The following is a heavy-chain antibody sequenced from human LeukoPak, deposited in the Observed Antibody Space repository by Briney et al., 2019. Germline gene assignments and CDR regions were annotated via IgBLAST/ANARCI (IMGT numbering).Heavy chain of an antibody. D-gene: IGHD2-2*01. CDR1: GYTFTGYY. V-gene: IGHV1-2*02. J-gene: IGHJ4*02. CDR2: INPNSGGT. CDR3: ARSSPNKAFTENIVVVPAAGDY. Sequence: ASVKVSCKASGYTFTGYYMHWVRQAPGQGLEWMGWINPNSGGTNYAQKFQGRVTVTRDTSISTAYMELSRLRSDDTAVYYCARSSPNKAFTENIVVVPAAGDYWGQGTLVTVSS.